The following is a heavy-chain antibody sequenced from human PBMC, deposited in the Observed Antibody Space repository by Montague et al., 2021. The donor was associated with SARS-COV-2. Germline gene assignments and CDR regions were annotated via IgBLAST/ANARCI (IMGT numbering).Heavy chain of an antibody. CDR2: ITHSGST. J-gene: IGHJ5*02. V-gene: IGHV4-34*01. CDR1: TDSFSGYY. Sequence: LRLSCAVYTDSFSGYYWSWIRQNPGKGLEWIGEITHSGSTNHNPSLQSRVTISVDKSKKQVSLKLRSLTAADTAVYYCARGADYDFWSGFLRYKWFGPWGQGTPVIVSS. D-gene: IGHD3-3*01. CDR3: ARGADYDFWSGFLRYKWFGP.